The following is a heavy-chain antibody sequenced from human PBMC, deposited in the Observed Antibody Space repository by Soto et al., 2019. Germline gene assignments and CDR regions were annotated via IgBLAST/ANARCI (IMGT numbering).Heavy chain of an antibody. CDR1: GGTFSSYA. V-gene: IGHV1-69*01. CDR2: IIPIFGTA. D-gene: IGHD2-2*01. J-gene: IGHJ6*02. Sequence: QVQLVQSGAEVKKPGSSVKVSCKASGGTFSSYAISWVRQAPGQGLEWMGGIIPIFGTANYAQKFQGRVTITADESTSTAYMELSSLRSEDTAVYYCASDIVVVPAAILTYYYYGMDVWVQGTTVTVSS. CDR3: ASDIVVVPAAILTYYYYGMDV.